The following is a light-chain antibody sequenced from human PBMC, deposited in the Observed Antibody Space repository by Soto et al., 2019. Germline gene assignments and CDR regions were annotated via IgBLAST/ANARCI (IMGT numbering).Light chain of an antibody. Sequence: DIQMTQSPSTLSASVGDRVTITCRASQSISSWLAWYQQKPGKAPKLLIYDASSLESGVPSRFSGSGSGTEFTLTISSQQPDAFATYYCQLYNSYSTFGPGTKVDIK. J-gene: IGKJ3*01. CDR1: QSISSW. CDR3: QLYNSYST. V-gene: IGKV1-5*01. CDR2: DAS.